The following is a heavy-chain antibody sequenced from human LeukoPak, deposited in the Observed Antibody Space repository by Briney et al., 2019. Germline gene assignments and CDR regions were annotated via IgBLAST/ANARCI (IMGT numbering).Heavy chain of an antibody. D-gene: IGHD2-21*02. V-gene: IGHV4-39*07. CDR1: GGSISSSSYY. J-gene: IGHJ1*01. CDR3: ARVGGGDWEH. Sequence: PSETLSLTCTVSGGSISSSSYYWGWIRQPPGKGLQWIGSVYHSGTTFYNPSLKSRVTISVDTSKNQFSLKLSSVTAADTAVYYCARVGGGDWEHWGQGTLVTVSS. CDR2: VYHSGTT.